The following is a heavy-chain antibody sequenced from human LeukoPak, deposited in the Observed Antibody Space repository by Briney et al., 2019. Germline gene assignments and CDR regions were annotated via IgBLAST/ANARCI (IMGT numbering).Heavy chain of an antibody. CDR3: ARDSVSGSYGLADY. Sequence: SETLSLTCTVSGGSISSGSYYWSWIRQPAGKGLEWIGSIYYSGSTYYNPSLKSRVTISVDTSKNQFSLKLSSVTAADTAVYYCARDSVSGSYGLADYWGQGTLVTVSS. CDR2: IYYSGST. D-gene: IGHD1-26*01. V-gene: IGHV4-39*07. J-gene: IGHJ4*02. CDR1: GGSISSGSYY.